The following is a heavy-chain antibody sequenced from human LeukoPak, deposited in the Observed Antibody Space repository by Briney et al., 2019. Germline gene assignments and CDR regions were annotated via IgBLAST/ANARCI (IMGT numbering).Heavy chain of an antibody. CDR1: GFRFSTYA. J-gene: IGHJ5*01. V-gene: IGHV3-23*01. CDR2: ISGRDDST. Sequence: GGSLRLSCAASGFRFSTYAMSWVRQAPGKGLEWVSRISGRDDSTYYANSVKGRFTISRDNSKNTLYLQMSGLRAEDTAVYYCERDWETSSSSPNCFDSWGQGTMVTVSS. CDR3: ERDWETSSSSPNCFDS. D-gene: IGHD2-2*01.